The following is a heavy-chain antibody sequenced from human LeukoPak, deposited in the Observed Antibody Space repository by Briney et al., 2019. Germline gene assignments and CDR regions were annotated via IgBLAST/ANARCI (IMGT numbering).Heavy chain of an antibody. V-gene: IGHV3-48*03. D-gene: IGHD5-18*01. CDR1: GFTFSSYW. CDR3: ARDLAYSRLDY. Sequence: GGSLRLSCAASGFTFSSYWMNWARQAPGKGLEWVSYISSSGSTIYYADSVKGRFTISRDNAKNSLYLQMNSLRVEDTAFYYCARDLAYSRLDYWGQGMLVTVSS. J-gene: IGHJ4*02. CDR2: ISSSGSTI.